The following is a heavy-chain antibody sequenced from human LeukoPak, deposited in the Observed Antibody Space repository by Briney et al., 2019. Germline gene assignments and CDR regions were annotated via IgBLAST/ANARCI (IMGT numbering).Heavy chain of an antibody. CDR3: VGTTASRGSEY. Sequence: GGSLRLSCAASGFTFTNYWMHWVRQAPGMGLVWVSRLPPDELGIIYADSVKGWFTVSRDNAKNTVYLQMNNLRVDDTAMYYCVGTTASRGSEYWGQGALVTVSS. D-gene: IGHD3-16*01. CDR2: LPPDELGI. V-gene: IGHV3-74*01. J-gene: IGHJ4*02. CDR1: GFTFTNYW.